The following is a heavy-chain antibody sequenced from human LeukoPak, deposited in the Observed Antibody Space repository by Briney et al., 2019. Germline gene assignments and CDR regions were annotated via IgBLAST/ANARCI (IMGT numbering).Heavy chain of an antibody. CDR2: IYTSGST. CDR3: ASVTIPNWFDP. CDR1: GGSISSYY. D-gene: IGHD3-9*01. Sequence: PSETLSLTCTVSGGSISSYYWSWIRQPAGKGLEWIGRIYTSGSTNYNPSLKSRVTISVDTSKNQFSLKLSSVTAADTAVYYCASVTIPNWFDPWGQGTLVTVSS. V-gene: IGHV4-4*07. J-gene: IGHJ5*02.